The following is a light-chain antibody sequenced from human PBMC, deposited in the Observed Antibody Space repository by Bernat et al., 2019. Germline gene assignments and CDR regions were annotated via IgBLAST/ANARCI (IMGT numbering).Light chain of an antibody. CDR3: CSKAGNSARIAWV. V-gene: IGLV2-11*01. CDR2: DVN. J-gene: IGLJ3*02. CDR1: SSDVGGYNH. Sequence: QSALTQPRSVSVSPGQSVTISCTGTSSDVGGYNHVSWYQQHPGKAPKLMIYDVNKRPSGVPDRFSGSKSGNTAYLTISGLQAEDEADYYCCSKAGNSARIAWVFGGGTKVTVL.